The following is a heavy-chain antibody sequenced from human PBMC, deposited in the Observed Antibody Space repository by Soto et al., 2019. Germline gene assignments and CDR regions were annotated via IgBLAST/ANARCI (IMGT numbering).Heavy chain of an antibody. Sequence: SETLSLTCAVYGGSFSGYYWSWIRQPPGRGLEWIGEINHSGSTNYNPSLKSRVTISVDTSKNQFSLKLSSVTAADTAVYYCARARWLRLERYYYYYYMDVLGKGTTVTVSS. CDR2: INHSGST. D-gene: IGHD5-12*01. CDR3: ARARWLRLERYYYYYYMDV. J-gene: IGHJ6*03. V-gene: IGHV4-34*01. CDR1: GGSFSGYY.